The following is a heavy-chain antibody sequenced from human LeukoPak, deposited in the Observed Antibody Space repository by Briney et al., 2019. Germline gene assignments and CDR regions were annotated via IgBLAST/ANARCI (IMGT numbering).Heavy chain of an antibody. CDR3: ARDPGGGYSSGWTQFDY. Sequence: ASVKVSCKASGYTFTSYGISWVRQAPGQGLEWMGWISAYNGNTNYAQKLQGRVTMTTDTSTSTAYMELRSLRSDDTAVYYCARDPGGGYSSGWTQFDYWGQGTLVTVSS. J-gene: IGHJ4*02. D-gene: IGHD6-19*01. V-gene: IGHV1-18*01. CDR1: GYTFTSYG. CDR2: ISAYNGNT.